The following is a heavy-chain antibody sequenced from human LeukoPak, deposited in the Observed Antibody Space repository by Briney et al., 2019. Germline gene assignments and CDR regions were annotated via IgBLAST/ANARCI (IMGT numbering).Heavy chain of an antibody. D-gene: IGHD2-2*01. CDR3: ATWGYCSSTSCFD. Sequence: ASVKVSCKVSGYTLSELSMHWVRQAPGKGLEWMGGFDPEDGETIYAQKFQGRVTMTEDTSTDTAYMELSSLRSEDTAVYYCATWGYCSSTSCFDWGQGTLVTVSS. CDR1: GYTLSELS. J-gene: IGHJ4*02. V-gene: IGHV1-24*01. CDR2: FDPEDGET.